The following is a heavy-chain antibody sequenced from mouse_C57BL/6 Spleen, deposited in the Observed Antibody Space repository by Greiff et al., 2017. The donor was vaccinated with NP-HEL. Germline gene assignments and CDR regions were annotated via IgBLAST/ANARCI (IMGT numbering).Heavy chain of an antibody. CDR2: ICTGGGT. V-gene: IGHV2-9-1*01. D-gene: IGHD3-3*01. Sequence: QVQLKESGPGLVAPSQSLSITCTVSGFSLTSYAISWVRQPPGKGLEWLGVICTGGGTNYNSALKSRLTISKDNSKSQVCLKMNSLHTDDTARYYCAGGCRGAMDYWGQGTSVTVSS. J-gene: IGHJ4*01. CDR3: AGGCRGAMDY. CDR1: GFSLTSYA.